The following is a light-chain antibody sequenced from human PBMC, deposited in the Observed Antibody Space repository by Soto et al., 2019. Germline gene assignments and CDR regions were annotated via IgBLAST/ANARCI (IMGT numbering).Light chain of an antibody. CDR1: SSDVGNYNL. V-gene: IGLV2-14*02. CDR2: EVT. J-gene: IGLJ1*01. CDR3: SSYTNINTRAGV. Sequence: QSALTQPASVSGSPGQSITVSCTGTSSDVGNYNLVSWYQQHPGKAPKLIIYEVTDRPSGVSNRFSGSKSGNTASLTISGLQAEDEAEYYCSSYTNINTRAGVFGTGTKLTVL.